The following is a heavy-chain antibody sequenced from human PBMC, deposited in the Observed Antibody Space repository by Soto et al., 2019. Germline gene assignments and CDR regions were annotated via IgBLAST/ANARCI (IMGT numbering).Heavy chain of an antibody. V-gene: IGHV3-30-3*01. D-gene: IGHD4-17*01. J-gene: IGHJ6*02. Sequence: QVQLAESGGGVVQPGRSLRLSFAASGFTFSSYNMHWVRQATGKGLEWMGVISYAGINKYYADSVKGRFTISRNNSKDTLYLQMNSQRSEDTAGYYCARDQERRNDYHAMDVWGQGTTVTVSS. CDR2: ISYAGINK. CDR1: GFTFSSYN. CDR3: ARDQERRNDYHAMDV.